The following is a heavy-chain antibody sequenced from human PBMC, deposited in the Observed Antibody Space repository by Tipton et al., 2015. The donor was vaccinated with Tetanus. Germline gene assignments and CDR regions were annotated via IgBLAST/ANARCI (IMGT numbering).Heavy chain of an antibody. V-gene: IGHV4-31*03. CDR1: GGSISSGGYY. J-gene: IGHJ4*02. CDR2: IYYSGST. Sequence: LVKPTQTLSLTCTVSGGSISSGGYYWSWIRQHPGKRLEWIGDIYYSGSTYYNPSLKSRVTISVDTSKNQFPLKLNSVTAADTAVYYCARDQARGARGWNYFDYWGLGTLVTVSS. CDR3: ARDQARGARGWNYFDY. D-gene: IGHD1-26*01.